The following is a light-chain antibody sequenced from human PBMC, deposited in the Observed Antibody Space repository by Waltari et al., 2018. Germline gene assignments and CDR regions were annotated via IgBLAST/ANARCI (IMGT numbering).Light chain of an antibody. CDR2: SDN. CDR1: SSNIGSNS. V-gene: IGLV1-44*01. CDR3: AAWDDSLNSVL. J-gene: IGLJ2*01. Sequence: QSVLTQPPSASGTPGPGVTISCSGRSSNIGSNSVNWYQPLPGTAPKLLIFSDNQRPSGVPGRVSGSKAGNSASLAIIGLQADDEAHYYCAAWDDSLNSVLFGGGTKLTVL.